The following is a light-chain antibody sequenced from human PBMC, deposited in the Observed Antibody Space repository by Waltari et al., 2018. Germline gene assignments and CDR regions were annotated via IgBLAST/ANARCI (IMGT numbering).Light chain of an antibody. J-gene: IGLJ3*02. Sequence: QSALTQPASVSGSLGQSITISCTGSSSDVGAYKLVSWYQQPPGTAPKLLISEDTKRPSGVSNRFSGSKSGNTASLTISGLQAEDEADYHCCSYAGDSTWVFGGGTVLTVL. CDR3: CSYAGDSTWV. V-gene: IGLV2-23*01. CDR1: SSDVGAYKL. CDR2: EDT.